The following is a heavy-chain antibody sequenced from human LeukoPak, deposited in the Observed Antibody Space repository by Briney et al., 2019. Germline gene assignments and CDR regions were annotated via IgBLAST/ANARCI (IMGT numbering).Heavy chain of an antibody. V-gene: IGHV1-2*02. D-gene: IGHD1-26*01. CDR2: INPNTGDT. CDR1: GYTFINYF. CDR3: AREFVGYHMDV. Sequence: ASVKVYCKASGYTFINYFIHWVRQAPGQGLEWMGWINPNTGDTYSAQRFQGRVTLTRDRSISTAYMDLTRLTSDDTALYYCAREFVGYHMDVWGQGTTVTVS. J-gene: IGHJ6*02.